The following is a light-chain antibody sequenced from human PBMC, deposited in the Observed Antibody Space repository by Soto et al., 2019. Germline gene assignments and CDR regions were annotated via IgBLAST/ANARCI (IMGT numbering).Light chain of an antibody. V-gene: IGLV2-14*03. Sequence: QSALTQPASVSGSPGQSVTISCTGTSXDVGGHNYVSWYQQHSGEAPKVIIYEVTNRPSGVSDRFSASKSGNVASLTISGLQADDEADYYCSSFTSSNARVFGSGTKVTVL. CDR1: SXDVGGHNY. CDR2: EVT. J-gene: IGLJ1*01. CDR3: SSFTSSNARV.